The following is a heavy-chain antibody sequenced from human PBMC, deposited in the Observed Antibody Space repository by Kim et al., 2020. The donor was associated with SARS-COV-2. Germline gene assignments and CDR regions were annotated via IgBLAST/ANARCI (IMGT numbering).Heavy chain of an antibody. CDR2: IYSSGGT. V-gene: IGHV4-31*03. D-gene: IGHD3-10*01. J-gene: IGHJ5*02. CDR1: GVSINSGGYD. CDR3: VRESGVSFSGSAAYP. Sequence: SETLSLTCTVSGVSINSGGYDWSWIRQHPGKGLEWIGYIYSSGGTYYHPSLKSRVNISMDTSKNQFSLKVTSVTAADTAVYYCVRESGVSFSGSAAYPWGQGIQVIVSS.